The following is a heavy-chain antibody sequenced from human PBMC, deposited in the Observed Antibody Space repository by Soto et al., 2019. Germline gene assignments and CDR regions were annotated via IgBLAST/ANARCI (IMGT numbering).Heavy chain of an antibody. J-gene: IGHJ4*02. CDR2: IYPGDSDT. Sequence: GESLKICCKGSGYSFTSYWIGWVRQMPGKGLEWMGIIYPGDSDTRYSPSFQGQVTISADKSISTAYLQWSSLKASDTAMYYCARAVGARRSSGWYYFDYWGQGTLVTVSS. CDR1: GYSFTSYW. V-gene: IGHV5-51*01. D-gene: IGHD6-19*01. CDR3: ARAVGARRSSGWYYFDY.